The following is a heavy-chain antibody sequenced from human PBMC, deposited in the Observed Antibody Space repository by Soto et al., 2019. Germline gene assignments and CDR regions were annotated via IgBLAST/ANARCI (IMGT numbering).Heavy chain of an antibody. J-gene: IGHJ4*02. D-gene: IGHD1-20*01. CDR2: ISVSDAFI. CDR1: GFNVGSFA. V-gene: IGHV3-23*01. Sequence: GGSLRLSCAASGFNVGSFAVNWVRQAPGKGLEWVSGISVSDAFIYYADSVRGRFSISRDASENILYLQMNSLRVDDTALYYCTRETVAGITGLDYWGPGTLVTVSS. CDR3: TRETVAGITGLDY.